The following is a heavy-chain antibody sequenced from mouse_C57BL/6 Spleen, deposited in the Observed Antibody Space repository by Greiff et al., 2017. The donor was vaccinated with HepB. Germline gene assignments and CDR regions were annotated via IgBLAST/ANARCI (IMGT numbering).Heavy chain of an antibody. CDR3: ARGAYYYGSSYEDYAMDY. D-gene: IGHD1-1*01. CDR2: IYPGDGDT. CDR1: GYAFSSSW. Sequence: QVQLKQSGPELVKPGASVKISCKASGYAFSSSWMNWVKQRPGKGLEWIGRIYPGDGDTNYNGKFKGKATLTADKSSSTAYMQLSSLTSEDSAVYFCARGAYYYGSSYEDYAMDYWGQGTSVTVSS. V-gene: IGHV1-82*01. J-gene: IGHJ4*01.